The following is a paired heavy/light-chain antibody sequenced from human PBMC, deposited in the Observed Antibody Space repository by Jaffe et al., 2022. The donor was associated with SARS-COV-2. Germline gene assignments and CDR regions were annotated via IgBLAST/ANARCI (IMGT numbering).Heavy chain of an antibody. CDR2: IRSKIYGGTI. V-gene: IGHV3-49*04. Sequence: EVQLVESGGELVQSGRSLRLSCAASGFPFGDYALSWVRQAPGKGLEWIGFIRSKIYGGTIEYAASVKGRFTISRDDSRAIAYLQMNSLKTEDTAVYYCTRRGGPKDLEPYYFDYWGQGTLVTVSS. CDR3: TRRGGPKDLEPYYFDY. D-gene: IGHD1-26*01. CDR1: GFPFGDYA. J-gene: IGHJ4*02.
Light chain of an antibody. CDR1: SSDVGSYKR. CDR3: CSYAGSVTFNLL. V-gene: IGLV2-23*02. CDR2: DVD. J-gene: IGLJ2*01. Sequence: QSALTQPASVSGSPGQSIAISCTGTSSDVGSYKRVSWYQQYPGKAPTLMIYDVDKRPSGVSDRFSGSKSGNTASLTISGLQAEDEADYYCCSYAGSVTFNLLFGGGTKLTVL.